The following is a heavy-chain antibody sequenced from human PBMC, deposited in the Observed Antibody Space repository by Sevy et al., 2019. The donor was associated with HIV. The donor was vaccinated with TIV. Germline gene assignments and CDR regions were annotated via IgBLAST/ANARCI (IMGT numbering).Heavy chain of an antibody. Sequence: GGSLRLSCAASGFTFISYSMNWVRQAPGKGLEWVARIWYDGSDTYYGESVKGRFTISRDNSKNTVDLQMNSLRVEDTAVYYCARDVDSNYDGIDAWGQGTTVTVSS. D-gene: IGHD4-4*01. CDR2: IWYDGSDT. V-gene: IGHV3-33*08. CDR1: GFTFISYS. J-gene: IGHJ6*02. CDR3: ARDVDSNYDGIDA.